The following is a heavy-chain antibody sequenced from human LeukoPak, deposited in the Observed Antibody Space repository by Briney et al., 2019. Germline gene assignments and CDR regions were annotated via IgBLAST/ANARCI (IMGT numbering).Heavy chain of an antibody. CDR1: GGTYRRYA. CDR3: ERVEGLRPVTGYYYGMDV. CDR2: IIPIFGTA. D-gene: IGHD3-16*01. Sequence: SVKVSCKASGGTYRRYAIRWVRQPPGKGREWMGGIIPIFGTANYAQKFQDRVTITAHESTSTAYMELSSLRSEDTAVYYCERVEGLRPVTGYYYGMDVWGQGTTVTVSS. J-gene: IGHJ6*02. V-gene: IGHV1-69*01.